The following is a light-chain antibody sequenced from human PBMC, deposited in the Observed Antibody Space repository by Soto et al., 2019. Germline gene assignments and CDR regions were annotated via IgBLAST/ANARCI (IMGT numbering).Light chain of an antibody. CDR2: GAS. V-gene: IGKV3-20*01. CDR3: QQYGRSPCS. CDR1: QSVRSNY. Sequence: EIVLTQSPGTLSFSPGQTATLSCRASQSVRSNYLARYQQKPGQAPRLLIYGASNRATGIPDRFSGSGSGTDFTLTISRLGPEDFAACYCQQYGRSPCSFAPGTKVDIK. J-gene: IGKJ3*01.